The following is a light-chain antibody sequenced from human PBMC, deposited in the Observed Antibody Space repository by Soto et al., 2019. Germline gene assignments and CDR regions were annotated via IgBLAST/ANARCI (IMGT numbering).Light chain of an antibody. Sequence: QAVVTHDPSLTVSPGWTVTLTCGSSTGAVTSGHYPYWFQQKPGQAPRTLVYNTSDKHSWAPARFSGSLLGGKAALTLSGAQPEDEAEYYCLLSYSGARVFGGGPKVTVL. CDR2: NTS. CDR3: LLSYSGARV. V-gene: IGLV7-46*01. CDR1: TGAVTSGHY. J-gene: IGLJ3*02.